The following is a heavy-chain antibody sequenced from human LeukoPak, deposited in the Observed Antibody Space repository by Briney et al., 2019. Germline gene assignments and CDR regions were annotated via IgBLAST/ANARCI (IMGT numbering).Heavy chain of an antibody. V-gene: IGHV3-30*02. Sequence: PGGSLRLSCAASGFTFSSYGMHWVRQAPGEGLEWVAFIRYDGSNKYYADSVKGRFTISRDNSKNTLYLQMNSLRAEDTAVYYCAKVRVQVYSSSSAARFLDYWGQGTLVTVSS. CDR3: AKVRVQVYSSSSAARFLDY. CDR1: GFTFSSYG. J-gene: IGHJ4*02. CDR2: IRYDGSNK. D-gene: IGHD6-6*01.